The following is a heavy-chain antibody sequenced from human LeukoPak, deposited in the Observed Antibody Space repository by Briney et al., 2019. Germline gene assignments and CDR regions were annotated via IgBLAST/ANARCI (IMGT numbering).Heavy chain of an antibody. CDR3: AVGGGY. CDR1: GFTFSNYN. Sequence: GGSLRLSCAASGFTFSNYNMNWVRRAPGKGLEFVSFISSSGSPTYYADSVKGRFTISRDNAKNSLFLQMNSLRAEDTAVYYCAVGGGYWGQGTLVTVSS. CDR2: ISSSGSPT. J-gene: IGHJ4*02. D-gene: IGHD3-16*01. V-gene: IGHV3-48*04.